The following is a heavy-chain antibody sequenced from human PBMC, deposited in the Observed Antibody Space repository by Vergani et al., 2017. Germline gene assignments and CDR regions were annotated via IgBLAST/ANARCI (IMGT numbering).Heavy chain of an antibody. CDR3: ARVRSYYDSRGDAFDI. Sequence: QVQLVQSGAEVKKPGASVKVSCKASGYTFTGYYMHWVRQAPGQGLEWMGWFNPNSGGTNYAQKFQGRVPMTRDTYISTAYMELSRLRSDDTAVYYCARVRSYYDSRGDAFDIWGQGTMVTVSS. J-gene: IGHJ3*02. V-gene: IGHV1-2*02. CDR2: FNPNSGGT. CDR1: GYTFTGYY. D-gene: IGHD3-22*01.